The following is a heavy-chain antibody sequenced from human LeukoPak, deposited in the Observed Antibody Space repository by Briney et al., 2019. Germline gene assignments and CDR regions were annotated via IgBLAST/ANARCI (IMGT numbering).Heavy chain of an antibody. Sequence: GGSLRLSCAASGFTFNNYAMSWVRQAPGKGLEWVSAVSGSGGTYYADSVKGRFIISRDNSKNTLYLQMNSLRAEDTAIYYCAKHPSVGNFEYWGQGPLVTVSS. CDR2: VSGSGGT. V-gene: IGHV3-23*01. CDR3: AKHPSVGNFEY. J-gene: IGHJ4*02. D-gene: IGHD4-23*01. CDR1: GFTFNNYA.